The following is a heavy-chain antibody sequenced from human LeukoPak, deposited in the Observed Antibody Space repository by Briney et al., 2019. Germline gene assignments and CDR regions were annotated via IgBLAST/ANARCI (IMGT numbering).Heavy chain of an antibody. J-gene: IGHJ4*02. D-gene: IGHD7-27*01. CDR3: ARDLNWETY. CDR2: ISSSGSTI. CDR1: GFTFSSYE. V-gene: IGHV3-48*03. Sequence: GGSLRLSCAASGFTFSSYEMNWVRQAPGKGLEWVSYISSSGSTIYYADSVKGRFTISRDNAKNSPYLQMNSLRAEDTAVYYCARDLNWETYWGQGTLVSVSS.